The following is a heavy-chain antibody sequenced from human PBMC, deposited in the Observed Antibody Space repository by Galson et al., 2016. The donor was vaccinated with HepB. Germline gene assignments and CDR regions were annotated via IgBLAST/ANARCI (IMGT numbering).Heavy chain of an antibody. V-gene: IGHV3-9*01. D-gene: IGHD2-15*01. CDR1: GFTFDDYA. J-gene: IGHJ6*04. Sequence: SLRLSCAASGFTFDDYAMHWVRQVPGKGLEWVSGISWNSGTVAYAESVKGRFTVSRDNAQNSLYLQMNSLRAEDAALYYCAKDRSLAALGYYGMDVWGKGTTVTVSS. CDR2: ISWNSGTV. CDR3: AKDRSLAALGYYGMDV.